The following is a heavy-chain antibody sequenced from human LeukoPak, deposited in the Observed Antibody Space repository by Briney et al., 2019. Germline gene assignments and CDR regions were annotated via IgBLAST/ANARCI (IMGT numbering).Heavy chain of an antibody. CDR2: IIPILGIA. CDR3: ARDDYGGNLRTGGFDY. J-gene: IGHJ4*02. Sequence: GASVKVSCKASGGTFSSYAISWVRQAPGQGLEWMGRIIPILGIANYAQKFQGRVTITADKSTSTAYMELSSLRSEDTAVYYCARDDYGGNLRTGGFDYWGQGTLVTVSS. V-gene: IGHV1-69*04. D-gene: IGHD4-23*01. CDR1: GGTFSSYA.